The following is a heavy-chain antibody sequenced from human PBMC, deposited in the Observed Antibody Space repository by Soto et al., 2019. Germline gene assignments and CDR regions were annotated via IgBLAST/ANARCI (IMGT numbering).Heavy chain of an antibody. J-gene: IGHJ6*04. CDR1: GDSVPSNSAA. CDR3: ARGERGTTIYYDYGMEV. CDR2: TYYRSKWYN. V-gene: IGHV6-1*01. Sequence: QTLSLTCAISGDSVPSNSAAWNWIRQSTSRGLGWLGRTYYRSKWYNDYAVSVKSRITINPDTSKNQFSLQLNSVTPEDTAVYYCARGERGTTIYYDYGMEVWGEGTTVTVSS. D-gene: IGHD1-26*01.